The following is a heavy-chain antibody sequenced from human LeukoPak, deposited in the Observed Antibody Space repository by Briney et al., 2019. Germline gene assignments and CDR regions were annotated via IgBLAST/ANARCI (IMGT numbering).Heavy chain of an antibody. CDR1: GGSISSSSYY. D-gene: IGHD6-19*01. Sequence: SETLSLTCTVSGGSISSSSYYGGWIRQPPGKGLEWIGSVYYTGASYYNPSLKSRVTISVDTSKNQFSLTLTSVSAADTAIYFCAGSPLLSSGSVLDYWGQGTLVTASS. J-gene: IGHJ4*02. CDR2: VYYTGAS. CDR3: AGSPLLSSGSVLDY. V-gene: IGHV4-39*07.